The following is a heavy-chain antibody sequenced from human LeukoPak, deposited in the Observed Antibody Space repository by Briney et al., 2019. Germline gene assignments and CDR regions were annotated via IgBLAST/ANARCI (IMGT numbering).Heavy chain of an antibody. D-gene: IGHD4-17*01. CDR1: GYTFTSYG. J-gene: IGHJ3*02. CDR3: ASAGDYGDYYDAFDI. Sequence: GASVRVSCKASGYTFTSYGISWVRQAPGQGLEWVGWISAYNGNTNYAQKLQGRVTMTTDTSTSTAYMELRSLRSDDTAVYYCASAGDYGDYYDAFDIWGQGTMVIVSS. V-gene: IGHV1-18*01. CDR2: ISAYNGNT.